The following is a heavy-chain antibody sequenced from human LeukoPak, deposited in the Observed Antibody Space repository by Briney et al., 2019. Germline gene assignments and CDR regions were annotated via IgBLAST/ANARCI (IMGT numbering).Heavy chain of an antibody. V-gene: IGHV3-23*01. CDR3: AKAVVRGVIGY. CDR2: ISGSGGAT. D-gene: IGHD3-10*01. CDR1: GFTFSSYA. Sequence: GGSLRLSCAASGFTFSSYAMSWVRQAPGKGLEWVSAISGSGGATYYADSVKGRFTISRDNSKNTLYLQMNSLRAEDTAVYNCAKAVVRGVIGYWGQGTLVTVSS. J-gene: IGHJ4*02.